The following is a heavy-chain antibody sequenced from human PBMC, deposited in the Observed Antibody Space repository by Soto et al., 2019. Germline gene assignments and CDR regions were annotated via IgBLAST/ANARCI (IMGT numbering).Heavy chain of an antibody. CDR2: MTPNSGNT. CDR1: GYNFIDYD. J-gene: IGHJ5*02. Sequence: QVQLVQSGAEVKKPGASVKVSCKASGYNFIDYDINWMRQSTGQGLEWMGWMTPNSGNTGYEQKFQGRVTLTRDTSIGTAYMELSSLKTEDTAVYSCSRNPYGSRLFDPWGQGTLVTVSS. D-gene: IGHD6-19*01. CDR3: SRNPYGSRLFDP. V-gene: IGHV1-8*01.